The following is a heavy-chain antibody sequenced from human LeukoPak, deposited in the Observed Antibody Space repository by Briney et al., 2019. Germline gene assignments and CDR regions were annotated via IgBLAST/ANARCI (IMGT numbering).Heavy chain of an antibody. V-gene: IGHV3-11*01. J-gene: IGHJ6*02. CDR2: ISSSGGTI. Sequence: GGSLRLSCAASGFTFSDYYMSWIRQAPGKGLEWVSYISSSGGTIYYADSVKGRFTISRDNAKNSLYLQMNSLRAEDTAVYYCARDIQDIVVVPAAIRYYYYYYGMDVWGQGTTVTVSS. CDR3: ARDIQDIVVVPAAIRYYYYYYGMDV. D-gene: IGHD2-2*01. CDR1: GFTFSDYY.